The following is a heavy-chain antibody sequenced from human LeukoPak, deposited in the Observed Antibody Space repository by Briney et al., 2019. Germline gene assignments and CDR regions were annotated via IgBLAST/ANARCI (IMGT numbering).Heavy chain of an antibody. CDR1: GGTFSSYA. D-gene: IGHD3-9*01. J-gene: IGHJ4*02. Sequence: SVKVSCKASGGTFSSYAISWVRQAPGQGLEWMGGIIPIFGTANYAQKFQGRVTITADESTSTAYMELSSLRFEDTAVYYCASTEAVLRYFDWLLPFDYWGQGTLVTVSS. CDR3: ASTEAVLRYFDWLLPFDY. V-gene: IGHV1-69*01. CDR2: IIPIFGTA.